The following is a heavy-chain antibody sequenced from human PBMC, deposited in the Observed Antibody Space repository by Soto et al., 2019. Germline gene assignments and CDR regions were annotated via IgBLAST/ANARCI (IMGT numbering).Heavy chain of an antibody. Sequence: QVQLVESGGGVVQPGRSLRLSCAASGFTFSSYAMHWVRQPPGKGLEWVAVISYDGSNKYYADSVKGRFTISRDNSKNPLYLQMNSLRAEDTAVYYCAREVLRFLESYGMDVWGQGTTVTVAS. J-gene: IGHJ6*02. CDR3: AREVLRFLESYGMDV. CDR2: ISYDGSNK. V-gene: IGHV3-30-3*01. D-gene: IGHD3-3*01. CDR1: GFTFSSYA.